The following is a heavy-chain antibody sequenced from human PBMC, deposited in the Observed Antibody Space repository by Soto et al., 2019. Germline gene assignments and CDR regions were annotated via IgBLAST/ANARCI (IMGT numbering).Heavy chain of an antibody. CDR3: AKDKDPYSSSWYCFGY. CDR2: ISGNAGST. J-gene: IGHJ4*02. Sequence: PGGSLRLSCAVSGFTFSSYAMSWVRQAPGKGLEWVSGISGNAGSTYYADSVKGRFTISRDNSENTLYLQMNSLRAEDTAVYYCAKDKDPYSSSWYCFGYWGQGTLVTVSS. CDR1: GFTFSSYA. V-gene: IGHV3-23*01. D-gene: IGHD6-13*01.